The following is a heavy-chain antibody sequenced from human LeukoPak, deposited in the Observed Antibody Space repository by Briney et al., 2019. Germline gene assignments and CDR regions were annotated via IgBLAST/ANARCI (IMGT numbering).Heavy chain of an antibody. CDR3: AREGGYSHAFDY. Sequence: PGGSLRLSCAASGFTFSSYGMHWVRQAPGKGLVWVSRINSDGSSTSHADSVKGRFTISRDNAKNTLYLQMNSLRAEDTAVYYCAREGGYSHAFDYWGQGTLVTVSS. CDR1: GFTFSSYG. CDR2: INSDGSST. D-gene: IGHD3-22*01. J-gene: IGHJ4*02. V-gene: IGHV3-74*01.